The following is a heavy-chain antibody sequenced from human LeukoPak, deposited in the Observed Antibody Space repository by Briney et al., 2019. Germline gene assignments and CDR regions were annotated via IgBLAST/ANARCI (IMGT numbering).Heavy chain of an antibody. CDR1: GYTFTSYC. D-gene: IGHD3-3*01. J-gene: IGHJ4*02. CDR3: ARETGRGFWSGYTIRRFDY. V-gene: IGHV1-46*01. Sequence: ASVKVSCKASGYTFTSYCMHWVRQAPGQGLEWMGIINPSGGSTSYAQKFQGRVTMTRDTSTSTVYMELSSLRSEDTAVYYCARETGRGFWSGYTIRRFDYWGQGTLVTVSS. CDR2: INPSGGST.